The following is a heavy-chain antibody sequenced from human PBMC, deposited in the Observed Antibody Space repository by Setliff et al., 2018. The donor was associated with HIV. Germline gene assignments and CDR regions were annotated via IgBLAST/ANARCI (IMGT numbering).Heavy chain of an antibody. V-gene: IGHV1-69*13. Sequence: SVKVSCKASGYTFSSYPISWMRQAPGQGLEWMGGIIPIFGTTHYAQKFQGRVTVTADESTSTAYMQLSSLRSDDTAVYYCARGRNYDSSGYGDYYYYMDVWGKGTTVTVSS. CDR2: IIPIFGTT. D-gene: IGHD3-22*01. CDR3: ARGRNYDSSGYGDYYYYMDV. CDR1: GYTFSSYP. J-gene: IGHJ6*03.